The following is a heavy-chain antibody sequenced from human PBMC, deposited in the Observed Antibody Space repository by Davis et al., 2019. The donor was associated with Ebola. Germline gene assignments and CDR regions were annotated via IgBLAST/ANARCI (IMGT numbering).Heavy chain of an antibody. J-gene: IGHJ4*02. D-gene: IGHD3-10*01. Sequence: SETLSLTCTVSGGSISSYYWSWIRQPPGKGLEWIGYIYYSGSTNYNPSLKSRVTISVDTSKNQFSLKLSSVTAADTAVYYCARGRVWFGELLFPIDFDYWGQGTLVTVSS. CDR1: GGSISSYY. CDR2: IYYSGST. CDR3: ARGRVWFGELLFPIDFDY. V-gene: IGHV4-59*12.